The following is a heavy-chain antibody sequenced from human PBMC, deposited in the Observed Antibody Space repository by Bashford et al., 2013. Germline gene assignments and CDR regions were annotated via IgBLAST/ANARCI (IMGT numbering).Heavy chain of an antibody. V-gene: IGHV1-18*04. J-gene: IGHJ3*01. CDR3: ARDGPVVGVWNAFDV. CDR1: GLQPLPATV. CDR2: SALTIVT. D-gene: IGHD1-26*01. Sequence: ASVKVSCKASGLQPLPATVSAGCDRPLDKVFSGWDGSALTIVTQTIAQRLQGRVTMTTDTSTSTAYMELRSLRSDDTAVYFCARDGPVVGVWNAFDVWGQGTVVTVSS.